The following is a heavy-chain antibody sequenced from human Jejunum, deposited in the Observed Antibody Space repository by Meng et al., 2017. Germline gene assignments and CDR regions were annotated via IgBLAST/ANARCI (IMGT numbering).Heavy chain of an antibody. Sequence: QVELMQSGAEVKNPGASVKVSCKGPGYTFDTHGINWVRQAPGQGLEWMGRINTRTGGTIYTQKFYGRVTMTRDTSISTAYMELSRLRSDDTAVYYCARELISYAFDYWGQGSLVTVSS. CDR1: GYTFDTHG. V-gene: IGHV1-2*06. J-gene: IGHJ4*02. CDR2: INTRTGGT. D-gene: IGHD1-26*01. CDR3: ARELISYAFDY.